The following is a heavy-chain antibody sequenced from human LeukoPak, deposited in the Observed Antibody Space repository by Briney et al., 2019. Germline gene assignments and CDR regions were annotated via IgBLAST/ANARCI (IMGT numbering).Heavy chain of an antibody. J-gene: IGHJ4*02. CDR1: GYSFTNYW. CDR3: ARQSPIDKNMGPWQADY. CDR2: IYPGDSYT. V-gene: IGHV5-51*01. D-gene: IGHD2/OR15-2a*01. Sequence: GESLKISCKGSGYSFTNYWIGWVRQMPGKGLEWMGIIYPGDSYTRYSPSFQGQVTISADKSISTAYLQWNSLKASDTAIYYCARQSPIDKNMGPWQADYWGQGTLVTVSS.